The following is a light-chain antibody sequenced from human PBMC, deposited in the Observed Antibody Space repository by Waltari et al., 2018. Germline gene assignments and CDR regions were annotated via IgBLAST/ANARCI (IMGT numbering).Light chain of an antibody. CDR3: QQYHNLPLT. Sequence: DIQMTQSPSSLSASVGDRVNITCQASQGITNFLNCYQQKPGTAPKVLIYDSSRLERGVPSRFSGSGSGTDFTFTITSLQPEDVATYYCQQYHNLPLTFGGGTKVEIK. V-gene: IGKV1-33*01. CDR2: DSS. CDR1: QGITNF. J-gene: IGKJ4*01.